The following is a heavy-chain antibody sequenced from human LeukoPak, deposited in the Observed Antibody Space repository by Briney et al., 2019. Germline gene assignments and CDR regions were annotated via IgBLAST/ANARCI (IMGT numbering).Heavy chain of an antibody. Sequence: SVKVSCKASGGTFTSYGISWVRQAPGQGLEWMGGIITNFGTANYAQKFQGRVTITADESTSTAYMELSSLRSEDTAVYYCSREGWLHGMDVWGQGTTVTVSS. J-gene: IGHJ6*02. CDR3: SREGWLHGMDV. CDR1: GGTFTSYG. D-gene: IGHD5-24*01. CDR2: IITNFGTA. V-gene: IGHV1-69*13.